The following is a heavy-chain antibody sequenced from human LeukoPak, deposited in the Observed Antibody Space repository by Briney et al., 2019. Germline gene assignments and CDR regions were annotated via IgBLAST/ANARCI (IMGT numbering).Heavy chain of an antibody. D-gene: IGHD4-17*01. Sequence: PSETLSLTCAVSGYSISSGYYWGCIRQPPGKGLEWIGSIYHSGSTYYNPSLKSRVTISVDTSKNQFSLKLSSVTAANTAVYYFAKRTSGDYWRYYFDYSGEGTLVTVSS. V-gene: IGHV4-38-2*01. CDR1: GYSISSGYY. CDR2: IYHSGST. CDR3: AKRTSGDYWRYYFDY. J-gene: IGHJ4*02.